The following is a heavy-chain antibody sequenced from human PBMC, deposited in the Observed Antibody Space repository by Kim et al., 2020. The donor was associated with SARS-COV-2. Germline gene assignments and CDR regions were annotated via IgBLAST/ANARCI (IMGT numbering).Heavy chain of an antibody. J-gene: IGHJ4*02. V-gene: IGHV3-66*01. CDR2: IYRGGSE. CDR3: AREEDDFGANSGYFDY. Sequence: GGSLRLSCAASGFTVSSNFMSWVRQAPGKGLEWVSVIYRGGSERYAESVKGRFTISRDYSKNTLYLQMNRLTVEDTAVYYCAREEDDFGANSGYFDYWGQGILVTVSS. D-gene: IGHD4-17*01. CDR1: GFTVSSNF.